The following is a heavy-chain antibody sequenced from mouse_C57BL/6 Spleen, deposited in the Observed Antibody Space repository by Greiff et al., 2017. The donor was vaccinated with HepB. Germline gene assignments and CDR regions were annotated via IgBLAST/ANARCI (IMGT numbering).Heavy chain of an antibody. D-gene: IGHD2-3*01. J-gene: IGHJ4*01. Sequence: QVQLKQSGAELARPGASVKLSCKASGYTFTSYGISWVKQRTGQGLEWIGEIYPRSGNTYYNEKFKGKATLTADKSSSTAYMELRSLTSEDSAVYFCARRHDDPLYAMDYWGQGTSVTVSS. CDR3: ARRHDDPLYAMDY. CDR2: IYPRSGNT. V-gene: IGHV1-81*01. CDR1: GYTFTSYG.